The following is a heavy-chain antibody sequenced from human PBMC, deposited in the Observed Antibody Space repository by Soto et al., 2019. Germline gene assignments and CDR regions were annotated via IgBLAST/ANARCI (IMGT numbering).Heavy chain of an antibody. CDR2: IYYSGST. J-gene: IGHJ4*02. Sequence: SVILSHTKTVSGGNIRNYGGIWIRQQPGKGLEWIGYIYYSGSTNYNPSLKSRVTISVDTSKNQFSLKLSSVTAADTAVYYCASGYYDYVWGSYRPFDYWGQGTLVTV. CDR3: ASGYYDYVWGSYRPFDY. CDR1: GGNIRNYG. D-gene: IGHD3-16*02. V-gene: IGHV4-59*01.